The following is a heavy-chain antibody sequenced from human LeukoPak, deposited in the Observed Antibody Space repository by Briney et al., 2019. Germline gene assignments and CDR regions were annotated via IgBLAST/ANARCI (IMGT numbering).Heavy chain of an antibody. J-gene: IGHJ4*02. CDR2: ISGSGGSA. CDR3: AKDLGNIVVVVAALRTFDY. D-gene: IGHD2-15*01. V-gene: IGHV3-23*01. CDR1: GFSFSSYA. Sequence: GGSLRLSCAVSGFSFSSYAMSWVRQAPGKGLEWVSAISGSGGSAYYADSVKGRFTISRDNSKNTLYPQMNSLRAEDTAVYYCAKDLGNIVVVVAALRTFDYWGQGTLVTVSS.